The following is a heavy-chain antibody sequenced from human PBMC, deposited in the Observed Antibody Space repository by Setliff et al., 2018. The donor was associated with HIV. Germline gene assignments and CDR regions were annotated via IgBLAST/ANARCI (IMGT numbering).Heavy chain of an antibody. J-gene: IGHJ6*04. CDR3: MRGPRLGPVDV. D-gene: IGHD3-16*01. CDR2: ILSDGSGH. Sequence: GGSLRLSCAASGFPFSTFAMHWVRQAPGKGLEWVALILSDGSGHFYADSVKGRFTISRDNSKNTLFLQMNSLRVEDTAVYYCMRGPRLGPVDVWGKGATVTVSS. V-gene: IGHV3-30*04. CDR1: GFPFSTFA.